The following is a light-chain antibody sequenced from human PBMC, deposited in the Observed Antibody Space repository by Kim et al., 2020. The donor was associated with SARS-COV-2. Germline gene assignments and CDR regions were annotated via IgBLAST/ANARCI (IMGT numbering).Light chain of an antibody. CDR1: SLRSYY. J-gene: IGLJ3*02. CDR3: NSRDSSGNHPPWV. Sequence: QTVRITCQGDSLRSYYASWYQQKPGQAPVLVIYGKNNRPSGITDRFSGSSSGNTASLTITGAQAEDEADYYCNSRDSSGNHPPWVFGGGTQLTVL. CDR2: GKN. V-gene: IGLV3-19*01.